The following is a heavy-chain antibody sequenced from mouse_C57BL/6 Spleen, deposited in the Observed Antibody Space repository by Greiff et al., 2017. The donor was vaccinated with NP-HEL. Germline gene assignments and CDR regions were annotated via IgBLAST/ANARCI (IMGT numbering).Heavy chain of an antibody. D-gene: IGHD4-1*01. CDR3: ARRSRNWVDY. Sequence: QVQLQQPGAELVKPGASVKLSCKASGYTFTSYWMQWVKQRPGQGLEWIGEIDPSDSYTNYNQKFKGKATLTVDTSSSTAYMQLSSLTSEDSAVYYGARRSRNWVDYWGQGTTLTVSS. CDR2: IDPSDSYT. CDR1: GYTFTSYW. V-gene: IGHV1-50*01. J-gene: IGHJ2*01.